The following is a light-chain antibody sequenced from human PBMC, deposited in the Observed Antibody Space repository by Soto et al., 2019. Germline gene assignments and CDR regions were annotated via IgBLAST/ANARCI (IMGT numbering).Light chain of an antibody. CDR3: HQFGYSPRT. CDR2: ATS. CDR1: QTVNSDY. J-gene: IGKJ1*01. V-gene: IGKV3-20*01. Sequence: EIVLTQSPGTLSLSPGETATLSCRASQTVNSDYLAWFQQRPGQAPRLLIFATSRRATDIPDRFCGSGSGTDFTLAIRRLEPEDFAVYYCHQFGYSPRTFGQGTKVE.